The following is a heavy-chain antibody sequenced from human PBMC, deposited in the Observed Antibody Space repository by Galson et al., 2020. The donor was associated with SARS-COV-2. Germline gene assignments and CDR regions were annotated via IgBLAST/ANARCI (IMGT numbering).Heavy chain of an antibody. V-gene: IGHV3-23*01. J-gene: IGHJ4*02. Sequence: GGSLRLSCAASGFTFSSYAMSWVRQAPGKGLEWVSAISGSGGSTYYADSVKGRFTISRDNSKNTLYLQMNSLRAEDTAVYYCAKDNAILLWFGELLVSYFDYWGQGTLVTVSS. D-gene: IGHD3-10*01. CDR1: GFTFSSYA. CDR3: AKDNAILLWFGELLVSYFDY. CDR2: ISGSGGST.